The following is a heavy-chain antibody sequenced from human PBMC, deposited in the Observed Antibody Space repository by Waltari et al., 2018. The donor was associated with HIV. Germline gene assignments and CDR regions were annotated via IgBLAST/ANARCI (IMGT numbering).Heavy chain of an antibody. CDR2: ISHRGST. V-gene: IGHV4-38-2*01. D-gene: IGHD5-12*01. CDR1: SYSFSSAYS. J-gene: IGHJ4*02. Sequence: QVQLQESGPGLVQPSETLSLTCAVPSYSFSSAYSWGWIRQSPGKGLEWIGSISHRGSTYYNPSLKSRVTISVDTSKNQVSLKLSSVTAADTAVYYCARGDIVATGGFDFWGQGTLVTVSS. CDR3: ARGDIVATGGFDF.